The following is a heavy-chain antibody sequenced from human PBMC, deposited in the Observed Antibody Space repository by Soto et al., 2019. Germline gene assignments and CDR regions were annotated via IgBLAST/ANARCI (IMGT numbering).Heavy chain of an antibody. D-gene: IGHD3-10*01. J-gene: IGHJ6*04. CDR1: GGSISRYY. CDR3: ARAPADGSGSYSFTQYYYCGMDV. V-gene: IGHV4-59*01. CDR2: IYYSGST. Sequence: KPSETLSLTGTVSGGSISRYYWSWIRQPPGKGLELIGYIYYSGSTNYNPSLKSRVTISVDTSKNQFSLKLSSVTAADTAVYYCARAPADGSGSYSFTQYYYCGMDVWGKGTTVTVSS.